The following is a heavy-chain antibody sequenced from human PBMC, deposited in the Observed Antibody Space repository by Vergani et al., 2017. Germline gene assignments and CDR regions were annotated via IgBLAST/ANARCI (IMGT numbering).Heavy chain of an antibody. CDR2: IRNKAYGGTT. CDR1: GFSFGDYA. D-gene: IGHD5-18*01. CDR3: SRGRGYSFGYSDY. Sequence: EVQLVESGGGLVPPGRSLRLSCAASGFSFGDYAMTWVRQAPGKGLEWVAFIRNKAYGGTTEYAASVKGRFTISRDDSKRLAYLQLSGLKTEDTAVYFCSRGRGYSFGYSDYWGQGTLVPVSS. J-gene: IGHJ4*02. V-gene: IGHV3-49*04.